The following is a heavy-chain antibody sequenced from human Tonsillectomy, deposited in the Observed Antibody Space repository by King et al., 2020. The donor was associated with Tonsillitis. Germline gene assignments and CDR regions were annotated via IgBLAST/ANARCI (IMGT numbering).Heavy chain of an antibody. CDR2: ISSSSSYI. Sequence: VQLVESGGGLVKPGGSLRLSCAASGFTFSSYSMNWVRQAPGKGLEWVSSISSSSSYIYYADSVKGRFTISRDNAKNSLYLQMNSLRAEDTAVYYCARDGQWLVHIDYWGQGTLVTVSS. V-gene: IGHV3-21*01. J-gene: IGHJ4*02. CDR3: ARDGQWLVHIDY. CDR1: GFTFSSYS. D-gene: IGHD6-19*01.